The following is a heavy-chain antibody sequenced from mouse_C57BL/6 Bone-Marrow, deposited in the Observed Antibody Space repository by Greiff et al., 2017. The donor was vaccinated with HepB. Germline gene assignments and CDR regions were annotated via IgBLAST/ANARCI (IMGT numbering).Heavy chain of an antibody. Sequence: DVMLVESGGGLVQPGGSLSLSCAASGFTFTDYYMSWVRQPPGKALEWLGFIRNKANGYTTEYSASVKGQFTISRDNSQSILYLQMNALRAEDSATYYCARQDSSGSYYDAMDYWGQGTSVTVSS. J-gene: IGHJ4*01. CDR1: GFTFTDYY. CDR2: IRNKANGYTT. V-gene: IGHV7-3*01. D-gene: IGHD3-2*02. CDR3: ARQDSSGSYYDAMDY.